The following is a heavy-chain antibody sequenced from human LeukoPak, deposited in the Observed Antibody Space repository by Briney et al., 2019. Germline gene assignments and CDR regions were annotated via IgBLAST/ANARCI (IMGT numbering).Heavy chain of an antibody. CDR1: GGSISSGSYY. D-gene: IGHD3-10*01. CDR3: ARSDGYGLVGI. J-gene: IGHJ3*02. V-gene: IGHV4-61*02. Sequence: PSETLSLTCTVSGGSISSGSYYWSWIRQPAGKGLEWIGRIYTCGSTNYNPSLKSRVTISVDTSKNHFSLTLSSVTAADTAVYYCARSDGYGLVGIWGQGTMVTVSS. CDR2: IYTCGST.